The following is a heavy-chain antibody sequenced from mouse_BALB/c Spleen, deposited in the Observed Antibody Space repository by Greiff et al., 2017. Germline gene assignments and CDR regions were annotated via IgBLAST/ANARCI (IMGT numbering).Heavy chain of an antibody. Sequence: QVQLQQSGPGLVQPSQSLSITCTVSGFSLTSYGVHWVRQSPGKGLEWLGVIWSGGSTDYNAAFISRLSISKDNSKSQVFFKMNSLQADDTAIDYCARNAGKLYAMDYWGQGTSVTVSS. CDR1: GFSLTSYG. D-gene: IGHD2-1*01. J-gene: IGHJ4*01. V-gene: IGHV2-4-1*01. CDR3: ARNAGKLYAMDY. CDR2: IWSGGST.